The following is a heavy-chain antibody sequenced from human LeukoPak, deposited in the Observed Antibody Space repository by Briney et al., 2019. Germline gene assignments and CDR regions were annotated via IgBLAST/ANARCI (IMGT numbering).Heavy chain of an antibody. Sequence: GGSLGLSCAASGFSFSSNSMSWVRQAPGKGLEWVSAISGSGGRTFYADSVKGRFTISRDNSKNMVYLEMNSLRVEDTAVYYCGKDSYVGVNWFDPRGQGTLVTVSS. CDR3: GKDSYVGVNWFDP. CDR1: GFSFSSNS. D-gene: IGHD1-26*01. J-gene: IGHJ5*02. V-gene: IGHV3-23*01. CDR2: ISGSGGRT.